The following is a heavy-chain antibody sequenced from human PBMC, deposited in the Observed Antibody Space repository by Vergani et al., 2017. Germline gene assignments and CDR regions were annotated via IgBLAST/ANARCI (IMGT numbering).Heavy chain of an antibody. V-gene: IGHV3-21*04. CDR2: ISSSSSYI. J-gene: IGHJ4*02. CDR3: AKDRNSFVVRPTELDY. D-gene: IGHD3-22*01. Sequence: APGKGLEWASSISSSSSYIYYADSVKGRFTISRDNAKNSLYLQMNSLRGEDTAVYYCAKDRNSFVVRPTELDYWGQGTLVTVSS.